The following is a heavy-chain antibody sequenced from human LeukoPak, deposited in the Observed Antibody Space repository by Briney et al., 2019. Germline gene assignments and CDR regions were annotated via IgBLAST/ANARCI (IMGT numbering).Heavy chain of an antibody. Sequence: GESLRLSCEASGFTFGSYAMSWVRQTPGKSLEWVSIITNGGVTTYYADSVRGRFTISRDNSKNMLYLQMNSLRAEDTAVYYCVKLSSGSGSKFGFDSWGQGTLVTVSS. J-gene: IGHJ4*02. CDR2: ITNGGVTT. V-gene: IGHV3-23*01. CDR3: VKLSSGSGSKFGFDS. CDR1: GFTFGSYA. D-gene: IGHD6-19*01.